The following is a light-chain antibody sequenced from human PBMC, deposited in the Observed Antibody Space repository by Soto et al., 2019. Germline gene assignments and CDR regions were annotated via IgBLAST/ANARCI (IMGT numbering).Light chain of an antibody. J-gene: IGKJ4*01. CDR2: YAS. CDR3: QQHYSEPFT. Sequence: DIVMTQSPDSLAVSLGERATVNCKSSQSGLSSSNNKNYLAWHQHKPVQPPKLLISYASVREPGVPDRFTGSGSGTDFTLTISSLQAEDVAVYYWQQHYSEPFTFGGGTKVEIK. CDR1: QSGLSSSNNKNY. V-gene: IGKV4-1*01.